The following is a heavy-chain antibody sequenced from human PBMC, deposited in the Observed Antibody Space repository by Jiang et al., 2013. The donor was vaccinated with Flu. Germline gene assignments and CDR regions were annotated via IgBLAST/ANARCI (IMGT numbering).Heavy chain of an antibody. CDR1: GGSVTSSSYY. Sequence: GPGLVKPSETLSLMRTASGGSVTSSSYYWGWIRQPPGKGLEWIGSYFYSGSTYYNPFPKSRVTISVDTSKNQFSLNLTSVTAADTAVYYCARLGREFHYYGMDVWGQGTTVTVSS. V-gene: IGHV4-39*01. CDR3: ARLGREFHYYGMDV. CDR2: YFYSGST. D-gene: IGHD3-10*01. J-gene: IGHJ6*02.